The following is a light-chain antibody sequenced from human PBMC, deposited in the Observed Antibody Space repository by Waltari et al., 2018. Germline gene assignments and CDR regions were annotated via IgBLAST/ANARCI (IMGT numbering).Light chain of an antibody. CDR3: SSYSTSSTLVV. CDR2: DVS. CDR1: SSDVGGYEY. V-gene: IGLV2-14*03. J-gene: IGLJ2*01. Sequence: QSALTQPASVSGSPGQSISISCTGTSSDVGGYEYVSWYQQYPGKAPKLMIFDVSNRPSGVSDRFSGSKSGNTASLTISGLQAEDEAYYYCSSYSTSSTLVVFGGGTKVTVL.